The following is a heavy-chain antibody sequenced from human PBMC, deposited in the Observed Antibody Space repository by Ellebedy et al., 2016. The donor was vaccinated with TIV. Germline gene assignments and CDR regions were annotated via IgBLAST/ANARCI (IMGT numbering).Heavy chain of an antibody. J-gene: IGHJ6*02. CDR1: GFSLSTSGMC. CDR2: IDWDDDK. D-gene: IGHD6-13*01. CDR3: ARIPGIAAAGTNYYYGMDV. Sequence: SGPTLVXPTQTLTLTCTFSGFSLSTSGMCVSWIRQPPGKALEWFALIDWDDDKYYSTSLKTRLTISKDTSKNQVVLTMTNMDPVDTATYYCARIPGIAAAGTNYYYGMDVWGQGTTVTVSS. V-gene: IGHV2-70*01.